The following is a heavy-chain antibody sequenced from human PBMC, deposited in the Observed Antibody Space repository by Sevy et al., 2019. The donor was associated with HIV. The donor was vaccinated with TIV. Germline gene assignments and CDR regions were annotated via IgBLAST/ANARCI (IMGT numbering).Heavy chain of an antibody. CDR1: GYTFTNYA. V-gene: IGHV1-18*01. Sequence: ASVKVSCKASGYTFTNYAISWVRQAPGQGLEWMGWISGFNGDTKNAEKFQGRFTMTTDTSTKTAYMDLRSLGSDDTAVYYWVRGTTFFDFWTGGDYWGQGTLVTVSS. J-gene: IGHJ4*02. CDR3: VRGTTFFDFWTGGDY. CDR2: ISGFNGDT. D-gene: IGHD3-3*01.